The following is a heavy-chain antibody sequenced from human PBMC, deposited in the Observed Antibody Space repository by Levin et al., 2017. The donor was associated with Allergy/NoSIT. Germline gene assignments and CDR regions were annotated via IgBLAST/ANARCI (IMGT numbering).Heavy chain of an antibody. Sequence: AASVKVSCKASGYTFIYSAIHWVRQAPGQSLEWMGWINAGNGNTKYSQTFRGRVSFTSDTSASTVYMELSSLKSEDTAVYYCARGASGAYKHLDYWGQGTLVTVSS. CDR2: INAGNGNT. CDR1: GYTFIYSA. J-gene: IGHJ4*02. V-gene: IGHV1-3*01. D-gene: IGHD1-26*01. CDR3: ARGASGAYKHLDY.